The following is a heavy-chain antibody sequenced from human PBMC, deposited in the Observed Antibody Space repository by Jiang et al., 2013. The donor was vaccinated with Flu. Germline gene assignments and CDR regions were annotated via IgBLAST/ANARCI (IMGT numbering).Heavy chain of an antibody. CDR3: ARVLGVRYFDWLRFDY. V-gene: IGHV4-4*02. CDR1: GVSIRSSNW. Sequence: GPGLVKPSGTLSLTCAVSGVSIRSSNWWSWVRQPPGKGLEWIGEIFHSGSTNYNPSLKSLVTISVDKSKNQFSLKMISVTAADTAVYYCARVLGVRYFDWLRFDYWGQGTLVTVSS. J-gene: IGHJ4*02. D-gene: IGHD3-9*01. CDR2: IFHSGST.